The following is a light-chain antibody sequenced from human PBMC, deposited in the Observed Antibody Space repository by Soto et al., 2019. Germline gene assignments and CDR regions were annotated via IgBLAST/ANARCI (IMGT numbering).Light chain of an antibody. J-gene: IGKJ2*01. CDR1: QSISGW. CDR2: DAS. CDR3: QQYNSYSVNA. Sequence: DIQMTESPYTLSASVGERVTITCRASQSISGWLAWYQQKPGKAPKLLIYDASSLESGVPSRFSGSGSGTEFSLTISRLQPDDFATYYCQQYNSYSVNAFGQGTKVDIK. V-gene: IGKV1-5*01.